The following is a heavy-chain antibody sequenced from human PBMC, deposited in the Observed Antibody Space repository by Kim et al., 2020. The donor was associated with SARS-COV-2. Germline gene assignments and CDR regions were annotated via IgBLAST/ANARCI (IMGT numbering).Heavy chain of an antibody. CDR1: GGSISSGGYY. V-gene: IGHV4-31*03. D-gene: IGHD6-13*01. CDR3: ARDMRAGAADALWFDP. Sequence: SETLSLTCTVSGGSISSGGYYWSWIRQHPGKGLEWIGYIYYSGSTYYNPSLKSRVTISVDTSKNQFSLKLSSVTAADTAVYYCARDMRAGAADALWFDPWGQGTLVTVSS. CDR2: IYYSGST. J-gene: IGHJ5*02.